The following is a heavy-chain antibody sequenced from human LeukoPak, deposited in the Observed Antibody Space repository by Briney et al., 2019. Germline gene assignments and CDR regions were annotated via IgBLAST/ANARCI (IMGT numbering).Heavy chain of an antibody. CDR2: IYYSGST. V-gene: IGHV4-59*08. CDR3: ARSGIAVPYYFDY. D-gene: IGHD6-19*01. CDR1: GGSISSYY. J-gene: IGHJ4*02. Sequence: SETLSLTCTFSGGSISSYYWSWIRQPPGKGLEWIGYIYYSGSTNYNPSLKSRVTISVDTSKNQFSLKLSSVTAADTAVYYCARSGIAVPYYFDYWGQGTLVTVSS.